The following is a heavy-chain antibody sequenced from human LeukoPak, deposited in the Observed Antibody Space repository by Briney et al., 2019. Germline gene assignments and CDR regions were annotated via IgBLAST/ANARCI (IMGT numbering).Heavy chain of an antibody. V-gene: IGHV1-8*03. Sequence: GASVKVSCKASGYTFTNYDINWERQATGQGLEWVGWMNPNSGNTGYAQKFQGRVAITRNTSRSTAYMEVSSLRSEDTAVYYCARAPSWGTTGYSYYYMDVWGKGTTVTVSS. J-gene: IGHJ6*03. CDR3: ARAPSWGTTGYSYYYMDV. CDR2: MNPNSGNT. D-gene: IGHD4-11*01. CDR1: GYTFTNYD.